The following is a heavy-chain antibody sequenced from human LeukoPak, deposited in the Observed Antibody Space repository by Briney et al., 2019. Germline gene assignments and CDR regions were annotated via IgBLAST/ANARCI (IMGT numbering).Heavy chain of an antibody. D-gene: IGHD3-22*01. J-gene: IGHJ4*02. CDR3: ARSSTYYYDSSGYYLPH. CDR2: IYPGDSDT. CDR1: GSSFTSYW. Sequence: GGSLQISCKGSGSSFTSYWIGWVRQLPGKGLEWVGIIYPGDSDTRCSPSFQGQVIISDDKANSTCCQQCSNMKASDTAMYYCARSSTYYYDSSGYYLPHWGQGTLVTVSS. V-gene: IGHV5-51*01.